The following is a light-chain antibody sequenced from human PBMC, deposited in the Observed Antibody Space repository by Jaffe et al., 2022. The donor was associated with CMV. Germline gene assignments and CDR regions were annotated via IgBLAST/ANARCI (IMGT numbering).Light chain of an antibody. CDR3: QQYDNVPLT. CDR2: DAS. Sequence: DIQMTQSPSSLSASVGDRVAITCRADQDISNYLHWYQKKPGKAPKLLIYDASNLETGVPSRFSGSGSGTDFTLTISTLQPEDVATYYCQQYDNVPLTFGGGTRVEL. CDR1: QDISNY. J-gene: IGKJ4*01. V-gene: IGKV1-33*01.